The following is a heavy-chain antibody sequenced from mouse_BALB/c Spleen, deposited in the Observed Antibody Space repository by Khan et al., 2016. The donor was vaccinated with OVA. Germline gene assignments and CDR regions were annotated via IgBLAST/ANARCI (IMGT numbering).Heavy chain of an antibody. CDR1: GYSITSDYA. V-gene: IGHV3-2*02. J-gene: IGHJ4*01. CDR2: ISYSGST. Sequence: EVQLPASGPGLVKPSQSLSLTCTVTGYSITSDYAWNWIRQFPGNNLEWMGYISYSGSTNYNPALKSRISITRDTSKNQFFLQLNSVTTEDTATYYGERDGSGDKEAMDYGGQGTEVTV. D-gene: IGHD2-3*01. CDR3: ERDGSGDKEAMDY.